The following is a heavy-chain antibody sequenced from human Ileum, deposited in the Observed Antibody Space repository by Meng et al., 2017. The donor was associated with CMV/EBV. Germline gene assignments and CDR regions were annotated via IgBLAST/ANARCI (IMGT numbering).Heavy chain of an antibody. CDR1: GYTFTNHN. D-gene: IGHD6-6*01. J-gene: IGHJ4*02. CDR2: INPGSGAT. V-gene: IGHV1-2*02. Sequence: ASVKVSCKASGYTFTNHNMHWVRQAPGQGLEWVGYINPGSGATGYAQKFKGRVTVTRDTSISTLYMELRSLTSDDTAMYYCARDGISSSPDFDYWGQGTLVTVSS. CDR3: ARDGISSSPDFDY.